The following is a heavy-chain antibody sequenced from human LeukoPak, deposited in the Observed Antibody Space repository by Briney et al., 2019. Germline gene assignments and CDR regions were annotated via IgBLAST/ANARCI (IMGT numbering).Heavy chain of an antibody. V-gene: IGHV4-31*03. CDR3: ARGIVGAFDY. Sequence: PSETLSLTCTVSGGSISSGGYYWSWIRQHPGKGLEWIGYIYYSGSTYYNPSLKSRVTISVDTSKNQFSLKLSSVTAADTAVYYCARGIVGAFDYWGQGTLVTVSS. CDR1: GGSISSGGYY. J-gene: IGHJ4*02. CDR2: IYYSGST. D-gene: IGHD1-26*01.